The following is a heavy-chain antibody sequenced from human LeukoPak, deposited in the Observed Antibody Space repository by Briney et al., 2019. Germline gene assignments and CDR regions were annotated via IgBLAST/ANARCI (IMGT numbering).Heavy chain of an antibody. CDR2: FYYRGST. Sequence: SETLSLTCTVSGGSISSSGYYWGWIRQPPGKGLEWIGSFYYRGSTYYNPSLKSRITISVDTSKNQFSLKLSSVIAADTAVYYCARRVEGGNGDFDYWGQGTLVTVSS. CDR1: GGSISSSGYY. D-gene: IGHD2-15*01. V-gene: IGHV4-39*01. CDR3: ARRVEGGNGDFDY. J-gene: IGHJ4*02.